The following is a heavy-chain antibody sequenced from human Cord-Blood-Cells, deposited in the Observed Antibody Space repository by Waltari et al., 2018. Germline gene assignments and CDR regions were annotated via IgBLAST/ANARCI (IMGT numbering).Heavy chain of an antibody. Sequence: QLQLQESGPGLVKPSETLPLTCTVSGGYLSSRSYYWGWIRQPPGKGLEWIGSINYSGSTYYNPSLKSRVTISVDTSKNQFSLKLSSVTAADTAVYYCASLIVATIDYWGQGTLVTVSS. D-gene: IGHD5-12*01. CDR3: ASLIVATIDY. CDR1: GGYLSSRSYY. V-gene: IGHV4-39*01. CDR2: INYSGST. J-gene: IGHJ4*02.